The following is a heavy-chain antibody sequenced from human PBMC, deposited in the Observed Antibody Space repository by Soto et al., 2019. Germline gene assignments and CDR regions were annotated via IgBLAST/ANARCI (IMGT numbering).Heavy chain of an antibody. CDR1: GGSISDSTYY. CDR3: VRDSCGGDCYADY. J-gene: IGHJ4*02. D-gene: IGHD2-21*01. Sequence: PSETLSLTCTVSGGSISDSTYYWGWIRQPPGKGLEWIGSIYYSGETYYTPSLKSRATISADASENHFSLRLTSVTAADTAVYFCVRDSCGGDCYADYWGQGALVTVSS. V-gene: IGHV4-39*02. CDR2: IYYSGET.